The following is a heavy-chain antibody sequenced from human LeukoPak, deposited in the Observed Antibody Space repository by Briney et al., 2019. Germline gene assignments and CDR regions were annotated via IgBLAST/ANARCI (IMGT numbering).Heavy chain of an antibody. CDR1: GGSISSGEYY. D-gene: IGHD6-13*01. V-gene: IGHV4-30-4*08. Sequence: SQTLSLTCTVSGGSISSGEYYWSWLRQPPGKGLEWIGYIYYSGSTYYNPSLKSRVTISVDTSKNQFSLKLSSVTAADTAVYYCARRWNSSSYWFDPWGQGTLVTVSS. CDR2: IYYSGST. J-gene: IGHJ5*02. CDR3: ARRWNSSSYWFDP.